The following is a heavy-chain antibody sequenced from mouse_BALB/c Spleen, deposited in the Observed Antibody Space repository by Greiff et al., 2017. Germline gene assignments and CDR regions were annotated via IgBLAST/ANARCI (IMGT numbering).Heavy chain of an antibody. CDR2: ISTYYGDA. J-gene: IGHJ4*01. Sequence: QVQLQQSGAELVRPGVSVKISCKGSGYTFTDYAMHWVKQSHAKSLEWIGVISTYYGDASYNQKFKGKATMTVDKSSSTAYMELARLTSEDSAIYYCAINWLRHYAMDYWGQGTSVTVSS. CDR3: AINWLRHYAMDY. D-gene: IGHD2-2*01. V-gene: IGHV1S137*01. CDR1: GYTFTDYA.